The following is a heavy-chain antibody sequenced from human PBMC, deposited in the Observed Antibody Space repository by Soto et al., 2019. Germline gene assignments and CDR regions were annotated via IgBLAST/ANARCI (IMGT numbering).Heavy chain of an antibody. CDR1: GFTLSSYA. D-gene: IGHD6-6*01. V-gene: IGHV3-30-3*01. J-gene: IGHJ6*02. CDR3: AREPSSRASDYYYYYGMDV. CDR2: ISYDGSNK. Sequence: GGSLRLSCAASGFTLSSYAMHWVRQAPGKGLEWVAVISYDGSNKYYADSVKGRFTISRDNSKNTLYLQMNSLRAEDTAVYYWAREPSSRASDYYYYYGMDVWGQGTTVTVSS.